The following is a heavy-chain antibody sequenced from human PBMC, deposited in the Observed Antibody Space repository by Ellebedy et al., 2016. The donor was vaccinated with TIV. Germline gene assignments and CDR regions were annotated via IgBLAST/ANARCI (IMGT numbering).Heavy chain of an antibody. Sequence: AASVKVSCKTTGYTFTGYYIHWVRQAPGQGLEWAGWINPNSGDTSYAQKLQGRVTMTGDTSISTAYMELNRLIFDDTAVYLCVRDLTNFASSSYWGQGTLVTVSS. CDR1: GYTFTGYY. CDR2: INPNSGDT. V-gene: IGHV1-2*02. D-gene: IGHD1-1*01. CDR3: VRDLTNFASSSY. J-gene: IGHJ4*02.